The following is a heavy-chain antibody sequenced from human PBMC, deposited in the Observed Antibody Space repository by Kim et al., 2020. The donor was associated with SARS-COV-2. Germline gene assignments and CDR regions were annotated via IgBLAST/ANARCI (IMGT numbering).Heavy chain of an antibody. CDR2: IHEGGST. J-gene: IGHJ4*02. CDR3: ARGREYTWDS. CDR1: GASIGYIYW. Sequence: SETLSLTCTVSGASIGYIYWWSWVRQPPGEGLQWIGEIHEGGSTNYNPSLKSRVTLSLDKSKNQVSLNLRSVTAADTAVYFCARGREYTWDSWGQGTLVTVSS. V-gene: IGHV4-4*02. D-gene: IGHD5-18*01.